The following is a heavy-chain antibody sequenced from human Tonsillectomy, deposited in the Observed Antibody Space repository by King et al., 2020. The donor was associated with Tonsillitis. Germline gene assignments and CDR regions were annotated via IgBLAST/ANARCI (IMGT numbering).Heavy chain of an antibody. CDR3: ARGSYYYDSSVYFLGPY. D-gene: IGHD3-22*01. J-gene: IGHJ4*02. CDR1: GFTFSSYA. CDR2: ISYDGSNK. V-gene: IGHV3-30*04. Sequence: VQLVESGGGVVQPGRSLRLSCAASGFTFSSYAIHWVRQAPGKGLEWVAVISYDGSNKYYEDSVKGRFTISRDNSKNTLYMQMNSLRAEDTAVYYCARGSYYYDSSVYFLGPYCGQGTLVTVSS.